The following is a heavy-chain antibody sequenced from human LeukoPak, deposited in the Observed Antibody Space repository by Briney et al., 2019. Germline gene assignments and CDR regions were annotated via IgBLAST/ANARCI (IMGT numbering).Heavy chain of an antibody. D-gene: IGHD1-26*01. CDR2: IKQDGSEK. V-gene: IGHV3-7*01. Sequence: GGSLRLSCAASGFTFSSLWVSWVREAPGKGLEWVANIKQDGSEKYYVDSVKGRLTISRDNAKNSLYLQMNSLRAEDTAVYYCARGQKVGATSISDYWGQGTLVTVSS. CDR3: ARGQKVGATSISDY. CDR1: GFTFSSLW. J-gene: IGHJ4*02.